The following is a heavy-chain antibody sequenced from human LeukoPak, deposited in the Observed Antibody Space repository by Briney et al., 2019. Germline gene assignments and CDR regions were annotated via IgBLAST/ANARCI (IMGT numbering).Heavy chain of an antibody. CDR2: IYYSGST. V-gene: IGHV4-61*01. CDR1: WGSINSSSYY. Sequence: PSETLSLTCSVSWGSINSSSYYGSWIRQPPGKGLEWIGYIYYSGSTNYNPSLKSRVTISVDTSKNQFSLKLSSVTAADTAVYYCARDGREYSSSSSWGQGTLVTVSS. D-gene: IGHD6-6*01. J-gene: IGHJ4*02. CDR3: ARDGREYSSSSS.